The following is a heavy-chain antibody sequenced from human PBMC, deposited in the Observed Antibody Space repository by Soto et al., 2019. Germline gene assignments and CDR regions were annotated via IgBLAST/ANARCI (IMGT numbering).Heavy chain of an antibody. CDR3: ARSRGGTGVHFDF. CDR1: GYTFTNYD. V-gene: IGHV1-8*01. J-gene: IGHJ4*02. Sequence: ASVKVSCKASGYTFTNYDIDWVRQATGQGPEWMGWMNPDSGDTGYVPNFQGRVSMTRSTSISTAYMELSDLRSEDTAVNYCARSRGGTGVHFDFWGQGTQVTVSS. CDR2: MNPDSGDT. D-gene: IGHD7-27*01.